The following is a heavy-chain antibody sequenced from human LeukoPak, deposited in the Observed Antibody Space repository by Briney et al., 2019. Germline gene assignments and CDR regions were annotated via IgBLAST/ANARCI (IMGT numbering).Heavy chain of an antibody. CDR1: GYTFTGYY. Sequence: ASVKVSCKASGYTFTGYYMHWVRQAPGQGLEWMGWINPNSGGTNYAQKFQGWVTMTRDTSISTAYMELSRLRPDDTAVYYCASSRYGSTWFDPWGQGTLVTVSS. V-gene: IGHV1-2*04. D-gene: IGHD3-10*01. CDR3: ASSRYGSTWFDP. CDR2: INPNSGGT. J-gene: IGHJ5*02.